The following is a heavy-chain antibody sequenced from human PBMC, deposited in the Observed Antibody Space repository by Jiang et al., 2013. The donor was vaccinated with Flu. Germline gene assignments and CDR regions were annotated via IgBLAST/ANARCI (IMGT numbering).Heavy chain of an antibody. D-gene: IGHD1-1*01. CDR3: ARYWTDGPQLGFDP. Sequence: SGAEVKKPGASVKVSCKASGYTFTSYDISWVRQAPGQGLQWMGWISPYNGNTNYEQNLQGRATMTTDTSTSTAYMELRGLRSDDTAVYYCARYWTDGPQLGFDPWGQGTLVTVSS. CDR2: ISPYNGNT. V-gene: IGHV1-18*01. CDR1: GYTFTSYD. J-gene: IGHJ5*02.